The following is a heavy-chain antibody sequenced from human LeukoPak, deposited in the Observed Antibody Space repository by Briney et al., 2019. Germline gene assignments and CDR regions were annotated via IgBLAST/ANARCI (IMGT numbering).Heavy chain of an antibody. D-gene: IGHD2-21*02. Sequence: TGGSLRLSCAASGFSVGSNYMSWVRQAPGKGLEWVSLIYGAGSTHYTDSVKDRFTISRDSSRNTLYLQMNTLGAEDTAVYYCARGSDFHHFDSWGQGALVTVSS. CDR2: IYGAGST. V-gene: IGHV3-66*01. CDR3: ARGSDFHHFDS. J-gene: IGHJ4*02. CDR1: GFSVGSNY.